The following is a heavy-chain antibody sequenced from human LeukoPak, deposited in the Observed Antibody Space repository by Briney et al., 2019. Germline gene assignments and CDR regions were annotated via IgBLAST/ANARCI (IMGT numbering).Heavy chain of an antibody. CDR1: GYIFSSYS. CDR2: ISADSGNT. V-gene: IGHV1-18*01. CDR3: ARVGYSSSWYDDY. Sequence: ASVNVSCKASGYIFSSYSISWVRQAPGQGLEWMGWISADSGNTNYAQMLQGRVTMTTDTSTSTAYMELRGLRSDDTAVYYCARVGYSSSWYDDYWGQATLVTVSS. J-gene: IGHJ4*02. D-gene: IGHD6-13*01.